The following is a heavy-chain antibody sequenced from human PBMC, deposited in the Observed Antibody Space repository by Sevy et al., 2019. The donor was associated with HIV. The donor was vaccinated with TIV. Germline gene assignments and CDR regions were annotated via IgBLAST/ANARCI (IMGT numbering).Heavy chain of an antibody. CDR3: ARRRGRVRGGRDYGVDV. J-gene: IGHJ6*02. V-gene: IGHV5-51*01. D-gene: IGHD3-10*01. CDR2: IYPGDSDT. Sequence: GESLKISCKGSGYSFTSYWIGWVRQMPGKGLEWMGIIYPGDSDTRYSPSFQGQVTISADKSISTAYLQWSSLKASDTAMYFCARRRGRVRGGRDYGVDVWGQGTTVTVSS. CDR1: GYSFTSYW.